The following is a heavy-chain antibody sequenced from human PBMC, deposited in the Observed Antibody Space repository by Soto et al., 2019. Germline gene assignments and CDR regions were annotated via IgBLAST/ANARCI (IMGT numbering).Heavy chain of an antibody. Sequence: QVQLVQSGAEVKKPGSSVKVSCKASADTFSSSAFSWVRQAPGQGLEWMGGIIPFFHAANYAQRFQGRVTITADESTRTVYMELSSLRSEDTALYSFARDLISNYHYYGMDVWGQGTTGSVSS. CDR1: ADTFSSSA. J-gene: IGHJ6*02. V-gene: IGHV1-69*01. CDR2: IIPFFHAA. CDR3: ARDLISNYHYYGMDV.